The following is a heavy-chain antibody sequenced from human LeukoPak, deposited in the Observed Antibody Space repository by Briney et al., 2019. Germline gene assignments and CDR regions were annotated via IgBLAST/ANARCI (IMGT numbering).Heavy chain of an antibody. CDR2: ISYDGSNK. V-gene: IGHV3-30*04. J-gene: IGHJ6*03. D-gene: IGHD3-16*01. CDR1: GFTFSSYA. CDR3: AKGGGGRLMYYYYMDV. Sequence: PGRSLRLSCAASGFTFSSYAMHWVRQAPGKGLEWVAAISYDGSNKNYADSVKGRFTISRDNSKNTLYLQMNSLRAEDMALYYCAKGGGGRLMYYYYMDVGGKGTTVTVSS.